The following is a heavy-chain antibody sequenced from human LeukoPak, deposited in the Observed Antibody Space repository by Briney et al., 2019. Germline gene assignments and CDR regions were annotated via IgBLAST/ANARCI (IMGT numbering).Heavy chain of an antibody. CDR2: FDPEEAKM. J-gene: IGHJ4*02. V-gene: IGHV1-24*01. D-gene: IGHD3-3*01. CDR1: GHSLSELS. CDR3: TTRSGDFWSGFVN. Sequence: ASVTVSFKFSGHSLSELSIQWVRQAPGKGLECVGGFDPEEAKMVYAQNFQGRVTMTEDTSTQTAYMELSGLTSGDTAVYYCTTRSGDFWSGFVNWGQGTLVTVSS.